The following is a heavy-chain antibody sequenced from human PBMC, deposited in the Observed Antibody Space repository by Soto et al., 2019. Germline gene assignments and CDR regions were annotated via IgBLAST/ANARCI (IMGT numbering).Heavy chain of an antibody. V-gene: IGHV3-30*03. CDR3: ATDRRPNYYYGMDV. Sequence: QVQLVESGGGVVQPGRSLRLSCAASGFTFRSYGMHWVRQAPGKGLEWVAVISYDGSNKYYADSVKGRFTISRDNSKNTLYLQMNSLRAEDTAVYYCATDRRPNYYYGMDVWGQGTTVTVSS. CDR2: ISYDGSNK. D-gene: IGHD6-25*01. CDR1: GFTFRSYG. J-gene: IGHJ6*02.